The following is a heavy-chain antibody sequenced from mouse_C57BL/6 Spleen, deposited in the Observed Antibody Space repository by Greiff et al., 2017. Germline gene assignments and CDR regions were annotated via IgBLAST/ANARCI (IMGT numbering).Heavy chain of an antibody. CDR1: GFTFSSYG. CDR3: ARQSDYYGSSYYAMDY. V-gene: IGHV5-6*01. J-gene: IGHJ4*01. D-gene: IGHD1-1*01. Sequence: EVMLVESGGDLVKPGGSLKLSCAASGFTFSSYGMSWVRQTPDKRLEWVATISSGGSYTYYPDSVKGRFTIARDNAKNTLYLQMSSLKSEDTAMYYCARQSDYYGSSYYAMDYWGQGTSVTVSS. CDR2: ISSGGSYT.